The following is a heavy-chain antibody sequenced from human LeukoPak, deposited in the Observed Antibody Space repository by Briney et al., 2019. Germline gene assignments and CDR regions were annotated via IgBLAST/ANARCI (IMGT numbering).Heavy chain of an antibody. CDR3: ARTTSGYYRIDY. D-gene: IGHD3-22*01. Sequence: ASVEVSCKASGYTFTGYYIHWVRQAPGQGLEWMGWINPNSGGTNYAQKFQGRVTMTRDTSISTAYMELSRLRSDDTAVYYCARTTSGYYRIDYWGQGTLVTVSS. CDR1: GYTFTGYY. V-gene: IGHV1-2*02. J-gene: IGHJ4*02. CDR2: INPNSGGT.